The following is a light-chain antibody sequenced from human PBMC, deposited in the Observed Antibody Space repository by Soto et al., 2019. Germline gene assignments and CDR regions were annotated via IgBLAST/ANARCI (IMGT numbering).Light chain of an antibody. CDR3: SSYTSSSTYV. CDR2: DVS. CDR1: SSDVGAYNS. Sequence: QSALTQPASVSGSPGQLIAISCTGTSSDVGAYNSVSWYQQHPGRAPKLMIHDVSDRPSGVSNRFSGSKSGNTASLTISGLQAEDEADYYCSSYTSSSTYVFGTGTKVTVL. J-gene: IGLJ1*01. V-gene: IGLV2-14*03.